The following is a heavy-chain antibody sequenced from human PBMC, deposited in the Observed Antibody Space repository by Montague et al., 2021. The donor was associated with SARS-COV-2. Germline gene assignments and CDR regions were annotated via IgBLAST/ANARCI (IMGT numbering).Heavy chain of an antibody. V-gene: IGHV3-11*01. CDR3: ARDAKATLY. CDR1: GFTFSDYY. CDR2: ITDSGST. D-gene: IGHD1-1*01. J-gene: IGHJ4*02. Sequence: SLILSWAASGFTFSDYYMSWIRQAPGKGLEWVSYITDSGSTHYADSVKGRFTISRDNAKNSLYLQVNSLRAEDTAVYYCARDAKATLYWGQGTLVTVSS.